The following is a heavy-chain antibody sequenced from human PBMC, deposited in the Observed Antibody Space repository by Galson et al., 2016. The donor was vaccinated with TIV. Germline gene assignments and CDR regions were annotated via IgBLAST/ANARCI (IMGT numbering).Heavy chain of an antibody. CDR3: ARSWLRRAPDS. J-gene: IGHJ5*01. Sequence: SETLSLTCTVSGGSISNDYWSWIRQPAGKGLEWIGRIYSSGSTKYNPSLKSRVTISVDTSKSQFSLKLTSVTAADTAVYYCARSWLRRAPDSWGLGTQVIVSS. D-gene: IGHD5-12*01. CDR1: GGSISNDY. V-gene: IGHV4-4*07. CDR2: IYSSGST.